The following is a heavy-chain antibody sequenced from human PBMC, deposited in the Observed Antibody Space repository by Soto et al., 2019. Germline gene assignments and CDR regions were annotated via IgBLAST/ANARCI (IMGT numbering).Heavy chain of an antibody. D-gene: IGHD3-3*01. J-gene: IGHJ5*02. Sequence: SETLSLTCAVYGGSFSGYYWSWIRQPPGKGLEWIGEINHSGSTNYNLSLKSRVTISVDTSKNQFSLKLSSVTAADTAIYYCARDPHEFWTSYWFDPWGQGTPVTSPQ. CDR2: INHSGST. CDR3: ARDPHEFWTSYWFDP. CDR1: GGSFSGYY. V-gene: IGHV4-34*01.